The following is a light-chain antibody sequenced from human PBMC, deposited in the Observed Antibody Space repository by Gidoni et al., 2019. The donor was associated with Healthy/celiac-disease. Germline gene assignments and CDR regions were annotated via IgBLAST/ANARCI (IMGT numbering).Light chain of an antibody. J-gene: IGKJ3*01. CDR1: QSISSY. CDR3: QQSYSTPPT. V-gene: IGKV1-39*01. Sequence: DIQMTQSPSSLSASVGDRVTITSRASQSISSYLNWYQQKPGKAPKLLIYAASSLQSGVPSRFSGSGSGTDFTLTISSLQPEDFATYYCQQSYSTPPTFGPXTKVDIK. CDR2: AAS.